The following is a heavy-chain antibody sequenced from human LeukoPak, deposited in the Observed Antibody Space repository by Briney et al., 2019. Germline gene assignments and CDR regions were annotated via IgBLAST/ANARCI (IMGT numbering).Heavy chain of an antibody. CDR1: GGSFSGYY. V-gene: IGHV3-23*01. Sequence: ETLSLTCAVYGGSFSGYYWSWIRQPPGKGLEWVSAISGSGGSTYYADSVKGRFTISRDNSKNTLYLQMNSLRAEDTAVYYCAGGYRYYFDYWGQGTLVTVSS. CDR3: AGGYRYYFDY. J-gene: IGHJ4*02. D-gene: IGHD5-18*01. CDR2: ISGSGGST.